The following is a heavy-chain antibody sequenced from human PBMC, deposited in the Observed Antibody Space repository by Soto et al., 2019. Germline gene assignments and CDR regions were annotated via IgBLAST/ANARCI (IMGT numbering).Heavy chain of an antibody. CDR2: MNPNSGNT. J-gene: IGHJ5*02. CDR1: GYTFTSYD. CDR3: ARMYYDFWSGYYTNNWFDP. V-gene: IGHV1-8*01. Sequence: QVQLVQSGAEVKKPGASVKVSCKASGYTFTSYDNNWVRQATGQGLEWMGWMNPNSGNTGYAQKFQGRVTMTRNTSISTAYMELSSLRSEDTAVYYCARMYYDFWSGYYTNNWFDPWGQGTLVTVSS. D-gene: IGHD3-3*01.